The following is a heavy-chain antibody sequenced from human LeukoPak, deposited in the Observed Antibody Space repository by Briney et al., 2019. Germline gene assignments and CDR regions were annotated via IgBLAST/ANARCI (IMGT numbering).Heavy chain of an antibody. CDR1: GFTFNYA. D-gene: IGHD3-22*01. V-gene: IGHV3-23*01. CDR3: AKHADGSGRPRAGFDH. Sequence: GGSLRLSCAASGFTFNYAMTWARQPPGKGLEWVSAISGSGGSTYYADSVKGRFTIPKDNSKNTLYLLMSSLRPEDTAVYYCAKHADGSGRPRAGFDHWGHGTLVTVSS. J-gene: IGHJ4*01. CDR2: ISGSGGST.